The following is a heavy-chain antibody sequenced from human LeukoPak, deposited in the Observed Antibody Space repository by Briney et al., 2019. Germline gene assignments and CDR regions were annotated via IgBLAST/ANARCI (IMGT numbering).Heavy chain of an antibody. J-gene: IGHJ3*01. D-gene: IGHD2-21*01. CDR1: GYTFSNNW. V-gene: IGHV3-7*01. CDR2: RKQDGSEK. CDR3: ARDRVGDSDAFDV. Sequence: VGSLRLSCAASGYTFSNNWMSWVRQAPGKGLEWGANRKQDGSEKYYVDSVKGRFTISRDNAKSSLYLQMSSLRAEDPAIYYCARDRVGDSDAFDVWGQGTVVTVSS.